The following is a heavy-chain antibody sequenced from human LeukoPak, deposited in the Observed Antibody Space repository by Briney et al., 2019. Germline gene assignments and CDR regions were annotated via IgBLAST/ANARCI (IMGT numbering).Heavy chain of an antibody. CDR2: IYHSGST. D-gene: IGHD3-22*01. Sequence: PGTLSLTCAVSGGSISSSNWWSWVRQPPGKGLEWIGEIYHSGSTNYNPSLKSRVTISVDKSKNQFSLKLSSVTAADTAVYYCARANYYYDSSGPHDAFDIWGQGTMVTVSS. CDR3: ARANYYYDSSGPHDAFDI. J-gene: IGHJ3*02. CDR1: GGSISSSNW. V-gene: IGHV4-4*03.